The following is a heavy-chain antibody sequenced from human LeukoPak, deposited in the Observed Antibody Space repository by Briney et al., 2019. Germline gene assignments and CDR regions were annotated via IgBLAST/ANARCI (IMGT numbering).Heavy chain of an antibody. D-gene: IGHD6-19*01. V-gene: IGHV3-21*01. CDR1: AFTFSSYN. CDR3: ARDFRAGRGYFDY. Sequence: PGGSLRLSCAASAFTFSSYNMNWVRQAPGKGLEWVSSISSSSSYIYYADSVKGRFTISRDNAKNSLYLQMNSLRAEDTAVYYCARDFRAGRGYFDYWGQGTLVTVSS. CDR2: ISSSSSYI. J-gene: IGHJ4*02.